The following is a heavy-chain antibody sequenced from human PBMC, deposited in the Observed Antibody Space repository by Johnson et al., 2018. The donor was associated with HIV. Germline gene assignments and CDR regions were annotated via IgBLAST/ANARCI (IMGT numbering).Heavy chain of an antibody. CDR3: AKDGAMAFDI. V-gene: IGHV3-30*18. CDR2: ISYDGSNK. J-gene: IGHJ3*02. CDR1: GFTFSSYG. D-gene: IGHD2-2*01. Sequence: VQLVESGGGVVQPGRSLRLSCAASGFTFSSYGMHWVRQAPGKGLEWVAVISYDGSNKYYADSVKGRFTISRDNAKNSLYLQMNSLRAEDTAVYYCAKDGAMAFDIWGQGTLVTVSS.